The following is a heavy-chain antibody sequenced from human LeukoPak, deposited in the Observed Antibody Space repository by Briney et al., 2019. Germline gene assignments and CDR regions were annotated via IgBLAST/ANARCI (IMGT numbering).Heavy chain of an antibody. V-gene: IGHV1-24*01. CDR1: GYTLTELS. J-gene: IGHJ5*02. CDR3: ATVQSSRTPNMIVVVSNWFDP. CDR2: FDPEDGET. D-gene: IGHD3-22*01. Sequence: ASVKVSCKVSGYTLTELSMHWVRQAPGKGLEWMGGFDPEDGETIYAQKFQGRVTMTEDTSTDTAYMELSSLRSKDTAVYYCATVQSSRTPNMIVVVSNWFDPWGQGTLVTVSS.